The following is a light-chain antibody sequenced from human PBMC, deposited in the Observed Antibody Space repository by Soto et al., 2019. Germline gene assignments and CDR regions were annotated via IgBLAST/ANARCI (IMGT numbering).Light chain of an antibody. CDR1: QDIRSD. V-gene: IGKV1-17*01. CDR2: AAS. CDR3: LQHNTYPRA. Sequence: DIHKTQTQASLSASVGDRVTITCRASQDIRSDLGWYQQKPGRAPKRLMFAASRLQSGVPSRFSGRGSGTEFTLTISSLQPEDFATYYCLQHNTYPRAFGQGTRV. J-gene: IGKJ1*01.